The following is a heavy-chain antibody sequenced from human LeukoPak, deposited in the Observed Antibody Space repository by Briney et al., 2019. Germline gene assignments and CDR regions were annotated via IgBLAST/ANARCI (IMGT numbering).Heavy chain of an antibody. CDR2: IIPIFGTA. CDR3: ARDLKLPGISSSWHDDAFDI. D-gene: IGHD6-13*01. V-gene: IGHV1-69*06. CDR1: GGTFSSYA. Sequence: ASVKVSCKASGGTFSSYAISWVRQAPGQGVEWMGGIIPIFGTANYAQKFQGRVAITADKSTSTAYMELSSLRSEDTAVYYCARDLKLPGISSSWHDDAFDIWGQGTMVTVSS. J-gene: IGHJ3*02.